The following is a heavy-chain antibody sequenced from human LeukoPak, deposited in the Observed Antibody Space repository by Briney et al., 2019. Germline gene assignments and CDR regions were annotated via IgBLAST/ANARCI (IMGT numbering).Heavy chain of an antibody. CDR2: ISGSGGST. D-gene: IGHD6-13*01. V-gene: IGHV3-23*01. Sequence: PGGSLRLSCAASGFTFSGYAMSWVRQAPGKGLEWVSAISGSGGSTHYADSVKGRFTISRDNSKNTLYLQMNSLRAEDTAVYYCAKAAAAGTTWDYWGQGTLVTVSS. CDR1: GFTFSGYA. J-gene: IGHJ4*02. CDR3: AKAAAAGTTWDY.